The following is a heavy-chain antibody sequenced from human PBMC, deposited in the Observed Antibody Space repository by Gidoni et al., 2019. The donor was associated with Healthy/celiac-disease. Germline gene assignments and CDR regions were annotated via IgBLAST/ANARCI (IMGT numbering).Heavy chain of an antibody. CDR3: AREENFPQQPDY. CDR2: IYYSGST. J-gene: IGHJ4*02. CDR1: GGSISSSSYY. D-gene: IGHD5-18*01. V-gene: IGHV4-39*07. Sequence: QLQLQESGPGLVKPSETLSLTCTVSGGSISSSSYYWGWIRQPPGKGLEWIGSIYYSGSTYYNPSLKSRVTISVDTSKNQFSLKLSSVTAADTAVYYCAREENFPQQPDYWGQGTLVTVSS.